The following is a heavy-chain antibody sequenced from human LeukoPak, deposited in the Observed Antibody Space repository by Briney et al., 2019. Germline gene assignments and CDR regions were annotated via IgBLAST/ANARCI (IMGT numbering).Heavy chain of an antibody. CDR2: IWYDGSNK. Sequence: PGGSLRLSFAASGFTFSSYGMHWVRQAPGKGLEWVAVIWYDGSNKYYADSVKGRFTISRDNSKNTLYLQMNSLRAEDTAVYYCAGGILTGYFYYYGMDVWGQRTTVTVSS. CDR3: AGGILTGYFYYYGMDV. J-gene: IGHJ6*02. CDR1: GFTFSSYG. D-gene: IGHD3-9*01. V-gene: IGHV3-33*01.